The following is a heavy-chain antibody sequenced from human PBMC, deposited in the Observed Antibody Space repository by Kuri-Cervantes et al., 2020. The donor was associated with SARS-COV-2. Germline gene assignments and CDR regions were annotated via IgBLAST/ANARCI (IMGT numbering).Heavy chain of an antibody. J-gene: IGHJ4*02. D-gene: IGHD3-3*01. V-gene: IGHV4-59*11. Sequence: GSLRLSCTVSGGSISSHYWSWIRQPPGKGLEWIGYIYYSGSTNYNPSLKSRVTISVDTSKNQFSLKLSSVTAADTAVYYCARRAIFGVVPIYDYWGQGTLVTVSS. CDR3: ARRAIFGVVPIYDY. CDR2: IYYSGST. CDR1: GGSISSHY.